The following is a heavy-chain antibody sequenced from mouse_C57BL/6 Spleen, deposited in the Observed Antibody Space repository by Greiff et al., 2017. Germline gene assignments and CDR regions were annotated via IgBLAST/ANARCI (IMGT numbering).Heavy chain of an antibody. CDR1: GYTFTSYW. D-gene: IGHD1-1*01. V-gene: IGHV1-72*01. Sequence: VQGVESGPELVKPGASVKLSCKASGYTFTSYWMHWVKQRPGRGLEWIGRIDPNSGGTKYNEKFKSKATLTVDKPSSTAYMQLSSLTSEDSAVYYCARGGYGSSYVGLWYFDVWGTGTTVTVSS. CDR2: IDPNSGGT. J-gene: IGHJ1*03. CDR3: ARGGYGSSYVGLWYFDV.